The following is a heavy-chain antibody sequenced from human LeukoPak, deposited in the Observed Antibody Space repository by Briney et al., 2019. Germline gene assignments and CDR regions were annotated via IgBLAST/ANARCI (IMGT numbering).Heavy chain of an antibody. D-gene: IGHD2/OR15-2a*01. V-gene: IGHV1-24*01. J-gene: IGHJ4*02. CDR3: ATDFYRGLQFDY. Sequence: GASVKVSCKVSGYTPTELSMNGGGQPLGKGLGWMGRFDPEDGETIYTQKFQGRVTMTEDTSTDTAYMELTSLRSEDTAVYYCATDFYRGLQFDYWGQGTLVIVSS. CDR1: GYTPTELS. CDR2: FDPEDGET.